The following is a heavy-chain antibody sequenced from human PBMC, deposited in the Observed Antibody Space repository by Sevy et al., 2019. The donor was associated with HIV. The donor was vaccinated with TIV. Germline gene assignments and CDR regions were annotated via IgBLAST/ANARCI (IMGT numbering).Heavy chain of an antibody. J-gene: IGHJ3*02. CDR2: IYHSGST. Sequence: SETLSLTCDVSGYSISSGYYGGWIRQPPGKGLEWIGSIYHSGSTYDNPSLKRRVTISVDTSKNQFSLKLRSVTAADTAVYHCARTLRGDFDSSASAFDIWGQGTMVTVSS. CDR3: ARTLRGDFDSSASAFDI. V-gene: IGHV4-38-2*01. CDR1: GYSISSGYY. D-gene: IGHD3-22*01.